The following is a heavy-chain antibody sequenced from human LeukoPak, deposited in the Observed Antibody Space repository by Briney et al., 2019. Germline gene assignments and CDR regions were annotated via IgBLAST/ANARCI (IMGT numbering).Heavy chain of an antibody. CDR1: GFTFSDHY. CDR3: SRDATGDH. CDR2: SRIRAKSYTT. J-gene: IGHJ4*02. V-gene: IGHV3-72*01. Sequence: GGSLRLSCAVSGFTFSDHYMDWVRQAPGKGLEWVGRSRIRAKSYTTDYAASVKGRFTISRDDSKSTLCLQMNSLETEDTAVYYCSRDATGDHWGQGTLVSVSS.